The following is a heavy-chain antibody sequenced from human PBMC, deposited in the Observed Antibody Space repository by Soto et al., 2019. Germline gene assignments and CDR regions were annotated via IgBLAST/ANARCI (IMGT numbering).Heavy chain of an antibody. CDR2: IYRTGST. J-gene: IGHJ4*02. D-gene: IGHD1-7*01. Sequence: SSETLSLTCAVSGGSFTSNNWWTWVRQPPGQGLEWIGEIYRTGSTNYNPSLKSRVTISLDKSENQFSLKVTSLTAADTAVYYCASRDPGTSVDYWGQGTLVTASS. CDR3: ASRDPGTSVDY. CDR1: GGSFTSNNW. V-gene: IGHV4-4*02.